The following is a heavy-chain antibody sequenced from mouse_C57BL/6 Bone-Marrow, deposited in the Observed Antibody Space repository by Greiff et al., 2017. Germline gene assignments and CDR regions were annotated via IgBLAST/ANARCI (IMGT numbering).Heavy chain of an antibody. CDR2: INPNNGGT. J-gene: IGHJ4*01. CDR3: ARKKDDSYYYAMDY. D-gene: IGHD2-12*01. V-gene: IGHV1-26*01. Sequence: VQLQQSGPELVKPGASVKISCKASGYTFTDYYMNWVKQSHGKSLEWIGDINPNNGGTSYNQKFKGKATLTVDKSSSTAYMELRSLTSEDSAVYYCARKKDDSYYYAMDYWGQGTSVTVSS. CDR1: GYTFTDYY.